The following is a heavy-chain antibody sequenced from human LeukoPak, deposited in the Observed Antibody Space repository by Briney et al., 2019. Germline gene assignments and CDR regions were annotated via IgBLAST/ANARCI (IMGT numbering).Heavy chain of an antibody. CDR1: GFTFSSYA. CDR3: ARGHYGMDV. V-gene: IGHV3-7*03. J-gene: IGHJ6*02. CDR2: INHDGSEK. Sequence: PGGSLRLSCAASGFTFSSYAMSWVRQAPGKGLEWVANINHDGSEKNYMDSVRGRFTISRDNTKNSLYLQMNSLRVEDTAVYYCARGHYGMDVWGQGTTVTIYS.